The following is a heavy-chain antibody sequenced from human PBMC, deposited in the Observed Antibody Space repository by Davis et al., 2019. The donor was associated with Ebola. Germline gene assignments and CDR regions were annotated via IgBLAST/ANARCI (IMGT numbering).Heavy chain of an antibody. CDR3: ARVAINTTGGGSWFDP. CDR1: GGSINKSRCY. V-gene: IGHV4-39*07. J-gene: IGHJ5*02. CDR2: IYYTGST. Sequence: MPSETLSLTCTVSGGSINKSRCYWGWIRQPPGKGLEWIGSIYYTGSTDYNPSLKSRVTISVDKSNNQFSLKLNSVTAADTAVYYCARVAINTTGGGSWFDPWGQGTLVTVSS. D-gene: IGHD1-26*01.